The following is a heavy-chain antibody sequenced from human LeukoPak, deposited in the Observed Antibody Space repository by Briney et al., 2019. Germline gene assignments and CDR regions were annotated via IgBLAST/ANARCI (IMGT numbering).Heavy chain of an antibody. J-gene: IGHJ3*02. CDR2: IVGGVDT. CDR1: VFSVTNNS. D-gene: IGHD7-27*01. Sequence: GGSLRLSCEASVFSVTNNSMSWVRQAPRKGLEWVSHIVGGVDTYYADSARGRFTISRDSSKNTLYLQMNSLRAEDTAVYYCATSSRNWGPDGFDIWGQGIMVTVSS. V-gene: IGHV3-66*01. CDR3: ATSSRNWGPDGFDI.